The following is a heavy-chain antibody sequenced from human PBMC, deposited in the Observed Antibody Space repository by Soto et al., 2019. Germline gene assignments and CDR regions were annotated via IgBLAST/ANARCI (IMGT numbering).Heavy chain of an antibody. V-gene: IGHV1-2*02. Sequence: ASVKVSCKASGYTFTGYYMHWVRQAPGQGLEWMGWINPNSGGTNYAQKFQGRVTMTRDTSISTAYMELSRLRSDDTAVYYCARDYRSSWYLNQSGYWGQGTLVTVSS. CDR2: INPNSGGT. J-gene: IGHJ4*02. CDR1: GYTFTGYY. D-gene: IGHD6-13*01. CDR3: ARDYRSSWYLNQSGY.